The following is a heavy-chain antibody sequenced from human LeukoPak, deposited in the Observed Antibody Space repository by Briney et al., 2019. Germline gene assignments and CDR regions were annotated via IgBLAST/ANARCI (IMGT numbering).Heavy chain of an antibody. D-gene: IGHD4-17*01. CDR1: GGTFSSYA. CDR3: ARDEGDYVWALLP. V-gene: IGHV1-18*01. J-gene: IGHJ4*02. Sequence: GASVKVSCKASGGTFSSYAISWVRQAPGQGLEWMGWISAYNGNTNYAQKLQGRVTMTTDTSTSTAYMELRSLRSDDTAVYYCARDEGDYVWALLPWGQGTLVTVSS. CDR2: ISAYNGNT.